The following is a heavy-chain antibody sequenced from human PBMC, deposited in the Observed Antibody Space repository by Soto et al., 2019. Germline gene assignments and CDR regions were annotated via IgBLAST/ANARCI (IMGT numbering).Heavy chain of an antibody. J-gene: IGHJ6*02. V-gene: IGHV3-23*01. D-gene: IGHD3-3*01. Sequence: GGSLRLSCAASGFTFSSYAMGWVRQAAGKGLEWVSDISDSGRSKYYADPLKGRFTITRDNSKNTLYLQMNSLRAGDTAVYYCAKVLSFLRLGGMDVWGQGTTVTVSS. CDR3: AKVLSFLRLGGMDV. CDR2: ISDSGRSK. CDR1: GFTFSSYA.